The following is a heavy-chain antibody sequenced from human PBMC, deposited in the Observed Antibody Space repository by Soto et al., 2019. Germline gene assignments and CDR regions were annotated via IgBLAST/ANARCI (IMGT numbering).Heavy chain of an antibody. CDR2: IQYNGYS. CDR1: GGSITNYY. V-gene: IGHV4-59*08. Sequence: QVQLQESGPGLVKPSETLSLTCTVSGGSITNYYCSWFRQPPGKGLEWIGYIQYNGYSAYNLSLKRRATRSMATSKTQFSLLLGSVTATDTAVYYCARHGFGSLHGLVDVWGQGTTVIVSS. J-gene: IGHJ6*02. D-gene: IGHD3-10*01. CDR3: ARHGFGSLHGLVDV.